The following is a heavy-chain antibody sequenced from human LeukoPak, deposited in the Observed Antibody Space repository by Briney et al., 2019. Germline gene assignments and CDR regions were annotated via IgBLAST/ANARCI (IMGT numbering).Heavy chain of an antibody. Sequence: GASVKVPCKASGGTFSSYAISWVRQAPGQGLEWMGGIIPIFGTANYAQKFQGRVTITADESTSTAYMELRSLRSDDTAVYYCARDTAMAYYEESYFDPWGQGTLVTVSS. V-gene: IGHV1-69*13. CDR1: GGTFSSYA. J-gene: IGHJ5*02. CDR2: IIPIFGTA. CDR3: ARDTAMAYYEESYFDP. D-gene: IGHD5-18*01.